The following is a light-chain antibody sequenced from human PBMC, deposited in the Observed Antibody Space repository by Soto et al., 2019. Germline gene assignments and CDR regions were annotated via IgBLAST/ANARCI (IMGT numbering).Light chain of an antibody. CDR3: HYYDKWPPGT. Sequence: DIQMTQSPSTLPASVGDRVTITCRASQSISTWLAWYQQKPGKAPNLLIYAASTLQPGVPSRFSGSGSGTDFTLTISSLQPEDFAVYYCHYYDKWPPGTFGQGTKVDI. CDR1: QSISTW. J-gene: IGKJ1*01. V-gene: IGKV1-5*01. CDR2: AAS.